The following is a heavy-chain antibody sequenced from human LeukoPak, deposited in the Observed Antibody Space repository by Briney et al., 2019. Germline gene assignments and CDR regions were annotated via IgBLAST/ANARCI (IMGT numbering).Heavy chain of an antibody. D-gene: IGHD6-25*01. Sequence: PGGSLRLSCAASGFTFSSYSMDWVRQAPGKGLEWVSYISSGSSTIYYADSVKGRFTISRDNAKNSLYLQMNSLRAEDTAVYYCARYANHGSDYWGQGTLVTVSS. CDR2: ISSGSSTI. CDR3: ARYANHGSDY. V-gene: IGHV3-48*01. CDR1: GFTFSSYS. J-gene: IGHJ4*02.